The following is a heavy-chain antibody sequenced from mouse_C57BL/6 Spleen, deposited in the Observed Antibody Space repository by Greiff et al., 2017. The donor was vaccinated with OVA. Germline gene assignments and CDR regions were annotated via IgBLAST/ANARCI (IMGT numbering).Heavy chain of an antibody. J-gene: IGHJ1*03. V-gene: IGHV1-81*01. Sequence: VQLVESGAELARPGASVKLSCKASGYTFTSYGISWVKQRTGQGLEWIGEIYPRSGNTYYNEKFKGKATLTADKSSSTAYMELRSLTSEDSAVYFCARERDYRGSSLWYGDVWGTGTTVTVSS. CDR3: ARERDYRGSSLWYGDV. D-gene: IGHD1-1*01. CDR2: IYPRSGNT. CDR1: GYTFTSYG.